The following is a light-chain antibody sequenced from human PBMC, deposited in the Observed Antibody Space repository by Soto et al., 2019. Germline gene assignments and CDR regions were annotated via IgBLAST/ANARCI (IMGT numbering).Light chain of an antibody. CDR2: AS. J-gene: IGKJ3*01. V-gene: IGKV3-20*01. CDR3: QHYGTSAL. CDR1: QSVSDMY. Sequence: EIVLTQSPGTLSLSPGERATLSCRASQSVSDMYLAWYQHKPGQAPRLLIYASNRATGIPDRFSGSGSGTDFTRTINRLEPEDFAVYHCQHYGTSALFGPGTKVEIK.